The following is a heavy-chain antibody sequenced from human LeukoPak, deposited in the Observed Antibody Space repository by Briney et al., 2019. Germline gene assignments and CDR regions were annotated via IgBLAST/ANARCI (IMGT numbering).Heavy chain of an antibody. Sequence: SETLSLTCAVYGGSFSGYYWSWIRQPPGKGLEWIGEINHSGSTNYNPSLKSRVTISVDTSKNQFSLKLSSVTAADTAVYYCAREISIDPVAGPNRGGWFDPWGQGTLVTVSS. J-gene: IGHJ5*02. D-gene: IGHD1-14*01. CDR2: INHSGST. CDR3: AREISIDPVAGPNRGGWFDP. CDR1: GGSFSGYY. V-gene: IGHV4-34*01.